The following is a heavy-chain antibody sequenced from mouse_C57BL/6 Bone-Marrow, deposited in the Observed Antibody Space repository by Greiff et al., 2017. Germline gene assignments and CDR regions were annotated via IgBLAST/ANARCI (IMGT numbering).Heavy chain of an antibody. D-gene: IGHD2-2*01. Sequence: QVQLQQSGAELVKPGASVKMSCKASGYTFTSYWITWVKQRPGQGLEWIGDIYPGSGSTNYNEKFKGKATLTVDKSSSTAYMQLSSLTSEDSAVXYGARESGYDFFWYFDVWGTGTTLTVSS. J-gene: IGHJ1*03. CDR2: IYPGSGST. CDR3: ARESGYDFFWYFDV. V-gene: IGHV1-55*01. CDR1: GYTFTSYW.